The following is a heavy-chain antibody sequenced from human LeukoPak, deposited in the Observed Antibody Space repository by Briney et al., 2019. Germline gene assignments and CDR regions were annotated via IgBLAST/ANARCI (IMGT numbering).Heavy chain of an antibody. CDR1: GFTFSSYS. CDR3: ARLGYYGSGSDAFDI. J-gene: IGHJ3*02. D-gene: IGHD3-10*01. V-gene: IGHV3-48*01. CDR2: ISSSSSTI. Sequence: GGSLRLSCAASGFTFSSYSMNWVRQAPGKGLEWVSYISSSSSTIYYADSVKGRFTISRDNAKNSLYLQMSSLRAEDTAVYYCARLGYYGSGSDAFDIWGQGTMVTVSS.